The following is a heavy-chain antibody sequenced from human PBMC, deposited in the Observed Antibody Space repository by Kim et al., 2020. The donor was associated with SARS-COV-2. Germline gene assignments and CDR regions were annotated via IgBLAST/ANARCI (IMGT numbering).Heavy chain of an antibody. D-gene: IGHD3-10*01. V-gene: IGHV3-15*01. CDR1: GFTFSDAW. Sequence: GGSLRLSCAGTGFTFSDAWMSWVRQAPGKGLEWVARIKSKSDGGTRDYAAVVKGRFTISRDDSKNTLYMQMNGLKTEDTAVYYCTFGPAWGQGSLVSVSS. CDR2: IKSKSDGGTR. CDR3: TFGPA. J-gene: IGHJ4*02.